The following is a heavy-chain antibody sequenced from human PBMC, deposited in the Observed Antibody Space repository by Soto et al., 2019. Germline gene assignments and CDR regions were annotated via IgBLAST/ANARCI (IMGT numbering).Heavy chain of an antibody. V-gene: IGHV3-48*03. CDR1: GFTFSSYE. D-gene: IGHD6-19*01. J-gene: IGHJ4*02. CDR3: ARDAGSGWEVDY. CDR2: ISDTSRTK. Sequence: EVQLVESGGGLVQPGGSLRLSCAASGFTFSSYEMNWVRQAPGKGLEWLSYISDTSRTKYYADSVKGRFTISRDNTKNSLYLQMNSLRAEDTALYYCARDAGSGWEVDYWGQGTLVTVSS.